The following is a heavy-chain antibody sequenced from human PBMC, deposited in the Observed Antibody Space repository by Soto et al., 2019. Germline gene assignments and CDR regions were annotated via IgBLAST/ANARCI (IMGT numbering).Heavy chain of an antibody. CDR1: GFTFSSYA. CDR3: ANRNYYDSSGPADAFDI. V-gene: IGHV3-23*01. D-gene: IGHD3-22*01. Sequence: GGSLRLSCAASGFTFSSYAMSWVRQAPGKGLEWVSAISGSGGSTYYADSVKGRFTISRDNSKNTLYLQMNSLRAEDTAVYYCANRNYYDSSGPADAFDIWGQGTMVTVSS. CDR2: ISGSGGST. J-gene: IGHJ3*02.